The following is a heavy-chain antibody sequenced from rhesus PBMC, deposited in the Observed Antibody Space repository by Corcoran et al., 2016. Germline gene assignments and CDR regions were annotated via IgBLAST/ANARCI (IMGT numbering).Heavy chain of an antibody. J-gene: IGHJ4*01. Sequence: QVQLQESGPGLVKPSETLSLTCAVSGYSISSGYYWGWIRQPPGTGLEYIGYISGYSGSTYYNPSRKSRVTISKDTSKNQFSLKLNSATAADTAVYYCARPLSGDLMGWVDYWGQGVLVTVSS. D-gene: IGHD7-45*01. CDR1: GYSISSGYY. CDR2: ISGYSGST. CDR3: ARPLSGDLMGWVDY. V-gene: IGHV4-99*01.